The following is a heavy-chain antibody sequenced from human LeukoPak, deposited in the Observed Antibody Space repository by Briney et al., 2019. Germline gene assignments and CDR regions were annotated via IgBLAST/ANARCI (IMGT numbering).Heavy chain of an antibody. D-gene: IGHD3-10*01. CDR3: AKDPRYVVPRVQSDDY. V-gene: IGHV3-30*18. CDR2: ISYGGSNK. J-gene: IGHJ4*02. CDR1: GFTFSSYG. Sequence: PGGSLRLSCAASGFTFSSYGMNWVRQAPGKGLEWVAAISYGGSNKYYADSVKGRFTISRDNSKNTLYLQMNSLRAEDTAVYYCAKDPRYVVPRVQSDDYWGQGSLVSVSS.